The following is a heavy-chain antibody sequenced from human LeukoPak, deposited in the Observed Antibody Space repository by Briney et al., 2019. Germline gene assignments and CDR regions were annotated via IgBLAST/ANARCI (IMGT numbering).Heavy chain of an antibody. V-gene: IGHV4-39*07. D-gene: IGHD2-2*01. J-gene: IGHJ5*02. CDR3: ARDGLGDIVVVPAPRGFDP. Sequence: SETLSLTCTVSGGSISSSSYYWGWIRQPPGKGLEWIGSIYYSGSTYYNPSLKSRVTISVDTSKNQFSLKLSSVTAADTAVYYCARDGLGDIVVVPAPRGFDPWGQGTLVTVSS. CDR2: IYYSGST. CDR1: GGSISSSSYY.